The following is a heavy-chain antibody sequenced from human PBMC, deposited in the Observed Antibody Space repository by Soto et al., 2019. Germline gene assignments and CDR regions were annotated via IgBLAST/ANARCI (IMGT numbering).Heavy chain of an antibody. V-gene: IGHV1-18*01. Sequence: ASVKVSCKASGYTFTSYGISWVRQAPGQGLDWLGWINAYNGNTNYAQKLQGRVTMTTDTSTSTAYMELRSLRSDDTAVYFCAREAVSGRTGFDYWGQGTLVTVSS. CDR2: INAYNGNT. D-gene: IGHD6-19*01. CDR3: AREAVSGRTGFDY. J-gene: IGHJ4*02. CDR1: GYTFTSYG.